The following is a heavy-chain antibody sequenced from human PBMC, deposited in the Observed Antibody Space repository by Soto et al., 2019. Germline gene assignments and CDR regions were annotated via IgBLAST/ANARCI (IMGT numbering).Heavy chain of an antibody. CDR2: IVAGSGKT. CDR3: ARALLSHSYDSGGYDSYFHAMDV. Sequence: SVKVSCKGSGFTFSRSAVQWVRQARGQGLEWIGWIVAGSGKTDYAQIFQGRVSIVADISTSTAYMELSRLRSEDTAVYYCARALLSHSYDSGGYDSYFHAMDVWGQGTPVTVSS. V-gene: IGHV1-58*01. CDR1: GFTFSRSA. J-gene: IGHJ6*02. D-gene: IGHD3-22*01.